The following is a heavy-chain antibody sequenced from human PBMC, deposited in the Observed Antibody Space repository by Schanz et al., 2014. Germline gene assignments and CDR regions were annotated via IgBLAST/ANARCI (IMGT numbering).Heavy chain of an antibody. V-gene: IGHV3-33*05. J-gene: IGHJ5*01. CDR2: ISYDGSNK. CDR1: GFTFSSYG. Sequence: QAQLVESGGGVVQPGRSLRLSCVASGFTFSSYGMHWVRQSPGKGLEWVALISYDGSNKYYADSVKGRFTISRDSSKNTLYLEMNRLRVDDTAVYYCSKDKQGSRSDDSWGQGTLVTVSS. D-gene: IGHD2-15*01. CDR3: SKDKQGSRSDDS.